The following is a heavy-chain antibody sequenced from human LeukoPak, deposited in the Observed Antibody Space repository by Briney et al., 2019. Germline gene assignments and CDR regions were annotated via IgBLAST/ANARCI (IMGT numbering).Heavy chain of an antibody. CDR1: GYTFTGYY. D-gene: IGHD6-6*01. V-gene: IGHV1-2*02. Sequence: GASVKVSCTASGYTFTGYYMHWARQAPGQGLEWMGWINPNSGGTNYAQKFQGRVTMTRDTSISTAYMELSRLRSDDTAVYYCARALYSSSSVFGYWGQGTLVTVSS. CDR3: ARALYSSSSVFGY. CDR2: INPNSGGT. J-gene: IGHJ4*02.